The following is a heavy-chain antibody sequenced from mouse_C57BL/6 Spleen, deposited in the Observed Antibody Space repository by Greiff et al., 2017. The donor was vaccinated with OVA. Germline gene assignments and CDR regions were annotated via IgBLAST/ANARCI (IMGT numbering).Heavy chain of an antibody. J-gene: IGHJ2*01. CDR3: ARGGTVGYYFDY. D-gene: IGHD1-1*01. V-gene: IGHV1-55*01. CDR1: GYTFTSYW. CDR2: IYPGSGST. Sequence: QVQLKQPGAELVKPGASVKMSCKASGYTFTSYWITWVKQRPGQGLEWIGDIYPGSGSTNYNEKFKSKATLTVDTSSSTAYMQLSSLTSEDSAVYYCARGGTVGYYFDYWGQGTTLTVSS.